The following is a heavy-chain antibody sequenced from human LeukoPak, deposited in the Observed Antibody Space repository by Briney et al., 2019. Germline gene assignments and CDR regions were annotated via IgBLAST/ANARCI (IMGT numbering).Heavy chain of an antibody. CDR1: GFTFNNYA. D-gene: IGHD2-15*01. Sequence: PGGSLRLSCAASGFTFNNYAMSWVRQAPGEGLEWVSTISGSGDSTHYADSVKGRFTISRDNSKNTLYMQMNSLRVEDTAVYYCVKGCSYTGCYTSENWGQGTLVTVSS. J-gene: IGHJ4*02. CDR3: VKGCSYTGCYTSEN. CDR2: ISGSGDST. V-gene: IGHV3-23*01.